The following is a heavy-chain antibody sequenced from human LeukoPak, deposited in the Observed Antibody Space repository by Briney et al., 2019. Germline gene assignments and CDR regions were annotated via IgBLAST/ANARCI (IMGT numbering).Heavy chain of an antibody. CDR3: TTTRTYYDFWSGYYPFDY. D-gene: IGHD3-3*01. CDR1: GFTFSNAW. V-gene: IGHV3-15*01. CDR2: IKSKTDGGTT. Sequence: GSLRLSCAASGFTFSNAWMSWVRQAPGKGLEWVGRIKSKTDGGTTDYAAPVKGRFTISRDDSKNTLYLQMNSLKTEDTAVYYCTTTRTYYDFWSGYYPFDYWGQGTLVTVSS. J-gene: IGHJ4*02.